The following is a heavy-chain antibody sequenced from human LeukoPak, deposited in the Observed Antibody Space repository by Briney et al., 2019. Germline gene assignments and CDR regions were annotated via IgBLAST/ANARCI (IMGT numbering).Heavy chain of an antibody. CDR2: IYYSGIT. Sequence: TVTGGSLRSSEYNSGWMPQPPGKRLEWIGSIYYSGITYYNPSLKSRVTISVDTSKNQFSLKLSSVTAADTAVYYCARETFDVAPGAFDVWGQGTMVTVSS. V-gene: IGHV4-39*07. CDR3: ARETFDVAPGAFDV. D-gene: IGHD3-9*01. J-gene: IGHJ3*01. CDR1: GGSLRSSEYN.